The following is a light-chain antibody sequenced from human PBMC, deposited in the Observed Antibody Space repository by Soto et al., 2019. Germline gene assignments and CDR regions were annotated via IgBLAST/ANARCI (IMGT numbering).Light chain of an antibody. CDR3: QQRHMWPIT. CDR1: QSFRGL. Sequence: EIVMTQSPATLSLSPGERATLSCRASQSFRGLLAWYQQKPGQAPRLLIYDAYNRATGIPLRFSGSGSGTDFTLTISSLEPEDSAVYYCQQRHMWPITFGQGTRLEIK. CDR2: DAY. V-gene: IGKV3-11*01. J-gene: IGKJ5*01.